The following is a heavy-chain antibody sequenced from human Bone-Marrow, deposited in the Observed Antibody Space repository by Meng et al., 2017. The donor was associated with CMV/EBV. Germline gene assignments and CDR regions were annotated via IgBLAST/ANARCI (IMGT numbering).Heavy chain of an antibody. CDR3: AKDREYYDYNYGMDV. Sequence: GESLKISCAASGFTFSSYGMHWVRQAPGKGLEWVAFIRYDGSNKYYADSVKGRFTISRDNSKNTLYLQMNSLRVEDTAVYYCAKDREYYDYNYGMDVWGQGPTVTFYS. V-gene: IGHV3-30*02. CDR1: GFTFSSYG. J-gene: IGHJ6*02. CDR2: IRYDGSNK. D-gene: IGHD3-3*01.